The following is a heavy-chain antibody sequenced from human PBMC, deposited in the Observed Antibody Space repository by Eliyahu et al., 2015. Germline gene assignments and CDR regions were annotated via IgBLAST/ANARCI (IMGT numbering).Heavy chain of an antibody. CDR2: IIPILGIA. CDR1: XGXXSSYX. J-gene: IGHJ6*03. V-gene: IGHV1-69*02. D-gene: IGHD5-12*01. CDR3: ARGGAFYSGYAKSRSNYYYMDV. Sequence: QVQLGQSGAEVKKPGSSVXVSCXASXGXXSSYXXXWXRQAPGQGLEWMGRIIPILGIANYAQKFQGRVTITADKSTSTAYMELSSLRSEDTAVYYCARGGAFYSGYAKSRSNYYYMDVWGKGTTVTVSS.